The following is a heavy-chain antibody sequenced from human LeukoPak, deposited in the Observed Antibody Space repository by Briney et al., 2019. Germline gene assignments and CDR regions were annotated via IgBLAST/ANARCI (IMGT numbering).Heavy chain of an antibody. CDR1: GESFSGYY. Sequence: SETLSLTCAVYGESFSGYYWSWIRQPPGRGLQWIGETNHRGSTNYNPSLKSRVTISLDTAKNYFFLNLTSVTAADTAVYYCARGSDYYDSSAYYPGYYFDYWGQGILVTVSS. D-gene: IGHD3-22*01. V-gene: IGHV4-34*01. CDR3: ARGSDYYDSSAYYPGYYFDY. J-gene: IGHJ4*02. CDR2: TNHRGST.